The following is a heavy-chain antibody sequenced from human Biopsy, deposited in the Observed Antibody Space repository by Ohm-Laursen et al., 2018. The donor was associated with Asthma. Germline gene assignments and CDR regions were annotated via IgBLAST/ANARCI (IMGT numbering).Heavy chain of an antibody. Sequence: ASVNVSCKASGYTFNSAGITWVRQAPGQGLEWMVWISVYNGNTKVAQKLQDRVTMITDTSTSTAYMELRSLRSDDTAVYFCAREVDYSHYYGIDVWGQGTTVTVS. D-gene: IGHD3-10*01. CDR1: GYTFNSAG. CDR2: ISVYNGNT. CDR3: AREVDYSHYYGIDV. J-gene: IGHJ6*02. V-gene: IGHV1-18*01.